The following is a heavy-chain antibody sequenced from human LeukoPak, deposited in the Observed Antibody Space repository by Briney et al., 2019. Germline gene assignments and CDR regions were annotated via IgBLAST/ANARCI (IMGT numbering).Heavy chain of an antibody. CDR2: IGSSGYI. CDR1: GFTFSSYW. CDR3: ARDAAGWSRDY. Sequence: GGSLRLSCAASGFTFSSYWMHWVRQAPGKGLEWVSLIGSSGYIYYADSVKGRFTISRDNAKNSLFLQMNSLTAEDTAVYYCARDAAGWSRDYWGQGTLVTVSS. V-gene: IGHV3-21*01. D-gene: IGHD6-19*01. J-gene: IGHJ4*02.